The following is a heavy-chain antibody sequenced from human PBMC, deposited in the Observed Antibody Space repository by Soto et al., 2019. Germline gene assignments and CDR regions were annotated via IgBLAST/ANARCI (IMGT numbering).Heavy chain of an antibody. CDR1: GGSISSSSYY. Sequence: TLSLNCTVYGGSISSSSYYWGCIRQPPGKRLERIGEINHSGSTNYHPSLKRRVTISVDTSKSRFSLKLSSVTAADTAVYYCGRRRGYSYGSVDWFDPWGQGTLVTVSS. D-gene: IGHD5-18*01. CDR2: INHSGST. V-gene: IGHV4-39*07. CDR3: GRRRGYSYGSVDWFDP. J-gene: IGHJ5*02.